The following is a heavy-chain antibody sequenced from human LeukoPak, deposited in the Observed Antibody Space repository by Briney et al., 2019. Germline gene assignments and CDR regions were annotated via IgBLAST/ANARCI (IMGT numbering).Heavy chain of an antibody. CDR3: ARVGSSNSHYDH. J-gene: IGHJ4*02. Sequence: SENLSLTCSVSGSSITSVSYWAWIRQAPEKGLEWIGSLSHTGVTYYNPSLTSRPSTSVDTSNNRFSLTLRSVTAADTAVYYCARVGSSNSHYDHWGPGTLVTVPS. V-gene: IGHV4-38-2*02. D-gene: IGHD3-10*01. CDR1: GSSITSVSY. CDR2: LSHTGVT.